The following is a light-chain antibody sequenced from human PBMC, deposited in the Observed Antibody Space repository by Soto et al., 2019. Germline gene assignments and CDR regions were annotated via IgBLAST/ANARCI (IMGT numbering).Light chain of an antibody. J-gene: IGKJ1*01. Sequence: TQSPDTVSLSPGERATLSCRASQNFGSSYLAWYQQKPGQAPRLLIYVAATRATGIPTRLSGSGSGTEFTLTISSLKSEDFAVYYCQQYHNWPAFGHGTKVDIK. CDR2: VAA. V-gene: IGKV3-15*01. CDR3: QQYHNWPA. CDR1: QNFGSSY.